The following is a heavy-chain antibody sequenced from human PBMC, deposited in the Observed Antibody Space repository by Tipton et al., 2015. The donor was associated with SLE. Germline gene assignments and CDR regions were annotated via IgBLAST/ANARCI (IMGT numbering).Heavy chain of an antibody. J-gene: IGHJ3*02. CDR2: INHSGST. CDR3: ARGAYGDYGGGNAFDI. Sequence: GLVKPSETLSLSCAVYGGSFSDSFWSWIRQPPGKGLEWIGEINHSGSTNYSPSFKSRVTISIDTSRTQFSLMLTSATAADTAVYYCARGAYGDYGGGNAFDIWGQGTMVTVSS. CDR1: GGSFSDSF. D-gene: IGHD4-17*01. V-gene: IGHV4-34*01.